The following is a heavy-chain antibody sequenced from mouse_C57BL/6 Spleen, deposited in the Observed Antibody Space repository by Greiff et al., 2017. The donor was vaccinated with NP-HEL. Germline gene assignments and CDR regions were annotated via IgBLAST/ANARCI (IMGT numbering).Heavy chain of an antibody. CDR3: AREITTVVAHWYFDV. Sequence: VQLQQSGAELARPGASVKMSCKASGYTFTSYTMHWVKQRPGQGLEWIGYINPSSGYTKYNQKFKDKATLTADKSSSTAYMQLSSLTSEDSAVYYCAREITTVVAHWYFDVWGTRTTVTVSS. V-gene: IGHV1-4*01. J-gene: IGHJ1*03. CDR1: GYTFTSYT. D-gene: IGHD1-1*01. CDR2: INPSSGYT.